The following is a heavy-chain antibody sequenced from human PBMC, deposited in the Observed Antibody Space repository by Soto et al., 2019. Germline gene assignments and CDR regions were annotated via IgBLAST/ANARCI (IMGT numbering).Heavy chain of an antibody. CDR3: AKAGGSTWDRGVDY. Sequence: EVQLLESGGGLAQPGGSLRLSCAASGFTFSSYAMDWVRQAPGMGLEWVSGISGSGGSTYYADSVKGRFTISRDNSENTLFLQMNSLRAEDTAIYYCAKAGGSTWDRGVDYWGQGTLVPVSS. CDR2: ISGSGGST. CDR1: GFTFSSYA. V-gene: IGHV3-23*01. J-gene: IGHJ4*02. D-gene: IGHD6-13*01.